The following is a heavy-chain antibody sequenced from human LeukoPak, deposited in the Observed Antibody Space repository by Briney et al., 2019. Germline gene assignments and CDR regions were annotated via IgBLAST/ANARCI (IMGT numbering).Heavy chain of an antibody. D-gene: IGHD6-6*01. CDR1: GGSFSGYY. CDR3: ARRIAALWFDP. CDR2: INHSGST. J-gene: IGHJ5*02. Sequence: PSETLSLTCAVYGGSFSGYYWSWIRQPPGKGLEWIGEINHSGSTNYNPSLKSRVTISVDTSKNQFSLKLSSVTAADTAVYYCARRIAALWFDPWGQGTLVTVSS. V-gene: IGHV4-34*01.